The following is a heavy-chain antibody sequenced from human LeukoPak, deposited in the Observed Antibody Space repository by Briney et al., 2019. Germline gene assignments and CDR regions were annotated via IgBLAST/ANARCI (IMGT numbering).Heavy chain of an antibody. J-gene: IGHJ4*02. D-gene: IGHD2-2*02. CDR3: ARARCSSTSCHIPYYFDY. Sequence: GSSVKVSCKASGGTFSSYAISWVRQAPGQGLEWMGGIIPIFGTANYAQKFQGRVTITTDESTSTACMELSSLRSEDTAVYYCARARCSSTSCHIPYYFDYWGQGTLVTVSS. V-gene: IGHV1-69*05. CDR1: GGTFSSYA. CDR2: IIPIFGTA.